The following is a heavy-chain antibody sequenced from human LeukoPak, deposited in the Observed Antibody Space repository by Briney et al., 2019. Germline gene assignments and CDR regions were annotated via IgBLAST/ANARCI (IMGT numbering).Heavy chain of an antibody. J-gene: IGHJ4*02. CDR2: INHSGST. D-gene: IGHD3-10*01. Sequence: PSETLSLTCAVYGGSFSGYYWSWIRQPPGKGLEWIGEINHSGSTNYNPSLKSRVTISVDTSKNQFSLKLSPVTAADTAVYYCARGRVLYYFDYWGQGTLVTVSS. CDR3: ARGRVLYYFDY. V-gene: IGHV4-34*01. CDR1: GGSFSGYY.